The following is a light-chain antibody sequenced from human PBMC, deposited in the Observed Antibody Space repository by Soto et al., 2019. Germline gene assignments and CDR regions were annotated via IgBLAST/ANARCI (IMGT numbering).Light chain of an antibody. V-gene: IGKV1-5*01. CDR1: QSISSW. CDR2: DAS. CDR3: QHYNSYSIT. J-gene: IGKJ5*01. Sequence: DIQMTQSPSTLSASVGDRVTITCRASQSISSWLAWYQQKPGKAPKLLIYDASSLESGVPSRFSGSGSGTEFTLTISSLQPDDFATYYCQHYNSYSITFGQGTRLESK.